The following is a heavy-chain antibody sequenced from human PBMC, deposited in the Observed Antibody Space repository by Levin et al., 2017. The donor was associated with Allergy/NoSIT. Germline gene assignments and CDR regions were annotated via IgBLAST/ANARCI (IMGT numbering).Heavy chain of an antibody. CDR2: IKSKTYGGTT. J-gene: IGHJ4*02. Sequence: GGSLRLSCAASGFTFSDAWMTWVRQAPGKGLEWVGLIKSKTYGGTTDYAAPVKGRFTISRDDSKDMVYLQMSSLRTEDTAVYFCTTEGIDDASGSYFHYWGQGTLVTVSS. D-gene: IGHD3-10*01. CDR3: TTEGIDDASGSYFHY. V-gene: IGHV3-15*01. CDR1: GFTFSDAW.